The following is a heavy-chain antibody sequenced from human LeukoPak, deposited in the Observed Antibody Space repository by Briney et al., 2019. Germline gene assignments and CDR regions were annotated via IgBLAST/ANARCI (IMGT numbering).Heavy chain of an antibody. Sequence: GESLKISCMGSGYSFTTYWIGWVRQMPGKGLEWMGIIYPGDSDTRYSPSFQGRVTISADKSISTAYLQWSSLKASDTAMYYCARHTYNNGWWGGDYWGQGTLVTVSS. J-gene: IGHJ4*02. CDR2: IYPGDSDT. CDR1: GYSFTTYW. D-gene: IGHD6-19*01. CDR3: ARHTYNNGWWGGDY. V-gene: IGHV5-51*01.